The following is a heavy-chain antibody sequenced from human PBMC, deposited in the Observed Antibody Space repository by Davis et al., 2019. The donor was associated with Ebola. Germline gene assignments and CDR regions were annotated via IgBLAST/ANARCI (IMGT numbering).Heavy chain of an antibody. CDR2: ISAYNGNT. J-gene: IGHJ4*02. Sequence: AASVKVSCKASGYTFTSYAMNWVRQAPGQGLEWMGWISAYNGNTNYAQKLQGRVTMTTDTSTSTAYMELRSLRSDDTAVYYCGRDREFGYLDYWGQGTLVTVSS. D-gene: IGHD3-10*01. V-gene: IGHV1-18*01. CDR3: GRDREFGYLDY. CDR1: GYTFTSYA.